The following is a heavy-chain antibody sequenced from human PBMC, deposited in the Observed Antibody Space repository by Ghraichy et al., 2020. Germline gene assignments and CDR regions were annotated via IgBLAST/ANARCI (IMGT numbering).Heavy chain of an antibody. Sequence: SGPTLVKHTQTLTLTCTLSGFSLSTSGMRVNWIRQPPGKALEWLARIDWDDDRFYTTSLKTRLTISKDIPKNQVVLTMTNMDPVDTATYYCARMKSGSGDFDYWGQGILVTVSS. CDR2: IDWDDDR. J-gene: IGHJ4*02. CDR3: ARMKSGSGDFDY. V-gene: IGHV2-70*04. CDR1: GFSLSTSGMR. D-gene: IGHD1-26*01.